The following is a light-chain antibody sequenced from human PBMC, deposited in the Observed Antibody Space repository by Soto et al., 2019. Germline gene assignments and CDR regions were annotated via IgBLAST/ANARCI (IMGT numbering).Light chain of an antibody. CDR3: QSYDSSLSVLYV. V-gene: IGLV1-40*01. J-gene: IGLJ1*01. CDR1: SSNIGAGYE. Sequence: QSALTQPPSVSGAPGQRVTISCTGSSSNIGAGYEVHWFQQLPGTAPKLLIYGNTNRPSGVPDRFSGSKSDTSASLAITGLQPEDEADYYCQSYDSSLSVLYVFGTGTKVTLL. CDR2: GNT.